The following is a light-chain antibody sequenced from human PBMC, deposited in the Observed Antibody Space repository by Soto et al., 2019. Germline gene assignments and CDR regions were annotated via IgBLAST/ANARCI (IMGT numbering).Light chain of an antibody. CDR3: QVWDTSRDPRGV. Sequence: SYELTQPPSVSVAPGETARVTCGGNQIGGQSVHWYQQKPGQAPVLVIHFDTDRPSGIPERFSGSNSGNTATLTIDRVEDGDEADYYCQVWDTSRDPRGVFGGGTKLTVL. CDR2: FDT. J-gene: IGLJ3*02. CDR1: QIGGQS. V-gene: IGLV3-21*04.